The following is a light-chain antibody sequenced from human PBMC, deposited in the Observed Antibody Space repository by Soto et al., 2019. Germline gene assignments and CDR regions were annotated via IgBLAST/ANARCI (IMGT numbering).Light chain of an antibody. Sequence: QSVLTQPPSVSGAPGQRVTISCTGSSSNIGAGYDVHWYQQLPGTAHKLLIYGNSNRPSGVPDRVSGSKSGTSASLAITGLQADDEADYYCQSYVISLSGVVFGGETKLTGL. CDR3: QSYVISLSGVV. V-gene: IGLV1-40*01. CDR2: GNS. J-gene: IGLJ2*01. CDR1: SSNIGAGYD.